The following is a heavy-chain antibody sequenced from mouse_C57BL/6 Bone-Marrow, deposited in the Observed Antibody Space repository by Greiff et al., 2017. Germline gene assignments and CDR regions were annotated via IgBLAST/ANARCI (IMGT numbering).Heavy chain of an antibody. D-gene: IGHD3-2*02. CDR2: IYPGNSDT. V-gene: IGHV1-5*01. J-gene: IGHJ4*01. CDR1: GYTFTSYG. Sequence: EVQLQESGAELVRPGSSVKMSCKTSGYTFTSYGINWVKQRPGQGLEWIGAIYPGNSDTSYNQKFKGKAKLTAVTSASTAYMELSSLTNEDSAVYYCTRQQLRPVYAMDYWGQGTSVTVSS. CDR3: TRQQLRPVYAMDY.